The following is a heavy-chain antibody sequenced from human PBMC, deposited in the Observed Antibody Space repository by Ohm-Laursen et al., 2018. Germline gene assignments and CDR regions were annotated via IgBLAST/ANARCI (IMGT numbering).Heavy chain of an antibody. CDR3: AKDLGSSGYGEYFQH. CDR2: ISYDGSNK. D-gene: IGHD3-22*01. J-gene: IGHJ1*01. Sequence: SLRLSCAASGFTFSSYGMHWVRQAPGKGLEWVAVISYDGSNKYYADSVKGRFTISRDNSKNTLYLQMNSLRAEDTAVYYCAKDLGSSGYGEYFQHWGQGTLVTVSS. CDR1: GFTFSSYG. V-gene: IGHV3-30*18.